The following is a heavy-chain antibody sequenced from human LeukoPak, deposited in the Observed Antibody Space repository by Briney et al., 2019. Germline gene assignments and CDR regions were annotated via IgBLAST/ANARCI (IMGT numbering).Heavy chain of an antibody. CDR2: IKEDGSEK. D-gene: IGHD3-9*01. CDR3: ASTDFDRYNWFDP. Sequence: PGGSLRLSCAASGFTFSNSWMSWVRQAPGKGLEWVANIKEDGSEKYFVDSVKGRFTISRDNAKNSLFLQMNSLRAEDTAVYYCASTDFDRYNWFDPWGQGTLVTVSS. V-gene: IGHV3-7*01. J-gene: IGHJ5*02. CDR1: GFTFSNSW.